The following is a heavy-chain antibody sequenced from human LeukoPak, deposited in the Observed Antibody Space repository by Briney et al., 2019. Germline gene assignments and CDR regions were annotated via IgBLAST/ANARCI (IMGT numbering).Heavy chain of an antibody. CDR1: GGSISSYY. V-gene: IGHV4-59*08. Sequence: SETLSLTCTVSGGSISSYYWSWIRQPPGKKLEWIGYIYHSGSTNYNSSLKSRVTISVDTSKNQFSLKLSSVTAADTAVYYCASLYSSSWVEYFQHWGQGTLVTVSS. CDR2: IYHSGST. J-gene: IGHJ1*01. CDR3: ASLYSSSWVEYFQH. D-gene: IGHD6-13*01.